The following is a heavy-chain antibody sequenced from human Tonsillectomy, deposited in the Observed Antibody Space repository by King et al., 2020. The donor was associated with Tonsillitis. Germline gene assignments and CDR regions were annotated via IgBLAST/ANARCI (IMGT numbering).Heavy chain of an antibody. Sequence: VQLVESGAEVKKPGESLKISCKGSGYSFTSYWIGWVRQMPGKGLEWMGIIYPGDSDTRYSPSFQGQVTISADKSISTAYLQWSSLKASDTAMYYCARQGHDDSSGYYYGGAFDIWGQGTMVTVSS. CDR1: GYSFTSYW. CDR3: ARQGHDDSSGYYYGGAFDI. CDR2: IYPGDSDT. V-gene: IGHV5-51*01. J-gene: IGHJ3*02. D-gene: IGHD3-22*01.